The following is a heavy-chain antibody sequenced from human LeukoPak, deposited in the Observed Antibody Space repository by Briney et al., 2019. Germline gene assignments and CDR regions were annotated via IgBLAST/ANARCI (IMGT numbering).Heavy chain of an antibody. CDR2: ISAYNGNT. D-gene: IGHD5-18*01. CDR3: ARGPTRQLWGPVDHLNWFDP. Sequence: ASVKVSCKASGYTFTSYGISWGRHAPGQGLEWMGWISAYNGNTNYAQKLQGRVTMTTDTSTSTAYMELRSLRSDDTAVYYCARGPTRQLWGPVDHLNWFDPWGQGTLVTVSS. J-gene: IGHJ5*02. V-gene: IGHV1-18*01. CDR1: GYTFTSYG.